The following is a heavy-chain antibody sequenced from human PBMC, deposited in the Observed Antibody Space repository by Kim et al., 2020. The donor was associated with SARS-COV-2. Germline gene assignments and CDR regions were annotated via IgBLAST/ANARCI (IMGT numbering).Heavy chain of an antibody. V-gene: IGHV3-74*01. CDR2: INSDGSST. CDR1: GFNIRSYW. J-gene: IGHJ6*02. D-gene: IGHD3-10*01. Sequence: GGSLRLSCAASGFNIRSYWMHWVRQATGKGLVWVSRINSDGSSTSYADSVKGRFTIYRDNAKNTLYQQMNSMRVEETAVYYCARDNTMVQVVINLIILYYYYYGMDVLGQGTTVTVSS. CDR3: ARDNTMVQVVINLIILYYYYYGMDV.